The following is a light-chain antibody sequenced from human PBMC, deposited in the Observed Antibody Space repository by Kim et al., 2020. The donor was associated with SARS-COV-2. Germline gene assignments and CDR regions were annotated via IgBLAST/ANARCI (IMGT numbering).Light chain of an antibody. Sequence: SSELTQDPAVSVALGQTVRITCQGDSLRTYYASWYQQKPGQAPVLVIYGDEHRPSGIPDRFSASRSGNTASLTITGAQAEDEAYYYCNSRGSGGSHLLFGGGTKVTVL. CDR3: NSRGSGGSHLL. CDR2: GDE. V-gene: IGLV3-19*01. CDR1: SLRTYY. J-gene: IGLJ3*02.